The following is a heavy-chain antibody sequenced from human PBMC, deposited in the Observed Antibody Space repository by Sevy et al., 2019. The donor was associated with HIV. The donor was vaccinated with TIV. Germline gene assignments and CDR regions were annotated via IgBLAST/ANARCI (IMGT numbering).Heavy chain of an antibody. CDR3: ARGLGYCSETSCDADYYYYGMDV. CDR1: GGPFSSYG. J-gene: IGHJ6*02. Sequence: ASVKVSCEASGGPFSSYGITWVRRAPGQGLEWMGGIIPIFATPISAQSFQGRLTITADESTKTVYMELSSLRSEDTAVYYCARGLGYCSETSCDADYYYYGMDVWGQGTTVTVSS. V-gene: IGHV1-69*13. CDR2: IIPIFATP. D-gene: IGHD2-15*01.